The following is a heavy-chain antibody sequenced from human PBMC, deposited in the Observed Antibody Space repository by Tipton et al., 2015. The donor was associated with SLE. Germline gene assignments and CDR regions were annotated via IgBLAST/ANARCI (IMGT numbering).Heavy chain of an antibody. D-gene: IGHD1-1*01. CDR2: DNTYNGYT. J-gene: IGHJ6*02. Sequence: QVQLVQSGGEVKKPGASVTVSCKGSGYTFVEYGIGWVRQAPGQGLEWMGWDNTYNGYTNYAQKFQGRVTMTTDTSTSTAYMELRSLKSDDTAVYFCARRCRTATCLRDMDVWGQGTTVTVSS. V-gene: IGHV1-18*01. CDR1: GYTFVEYG. CDR3: ARRCRTATCLRDMDV.